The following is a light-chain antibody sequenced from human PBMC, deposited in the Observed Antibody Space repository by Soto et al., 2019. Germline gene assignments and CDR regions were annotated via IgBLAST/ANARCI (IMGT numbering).Light chain of an antibody. CDR2: SND. CDR1: SSNIGSNS. V-gene: IGLV1-44*01. Sequence: VLTQPPSASGTPGQRVPISCSGSSSNIGSNSVNWYQQLPGTAPKLLIYSNDQRPSGVPDRFSGSKSGTSASLAISGLQSEDEADYYCAAWDASLNGVVFGGGTKLTVL. CDR3: AAWDASLNGVV. J-gene: IGLJ2*01.